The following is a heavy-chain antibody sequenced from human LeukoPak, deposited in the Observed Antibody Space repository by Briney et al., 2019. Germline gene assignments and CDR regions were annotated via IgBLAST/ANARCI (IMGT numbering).Heavy chain of an antibody. CDR1: GFTFSSYS. CDR3: AKGTECSGGSCYFDY. D-gene: IGHD2-15*01. Sequence: GGSLRLSGAASGFTFSSYSMNWVRQAPGKGLEWVTSISSSSSYIYYAYSVKGRFTISRDNAKNSLYLQMNSLRAEDTAVYYCAKGTECSGGSCYFDYWGQGTLVTVSS. CDR2: ISSSSSYI. J-gene: IGHJ4*02. V-gene: IGHV3-21*01.